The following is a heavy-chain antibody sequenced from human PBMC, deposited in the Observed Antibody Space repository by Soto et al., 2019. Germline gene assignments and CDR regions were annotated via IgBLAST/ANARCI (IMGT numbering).Heavy chain of an antibody. CDR1: GGTFSSYA. D-gene: IGHD2-21*02. Sequence: GASVKVSCKASGGTFSSYAISWVRQAPGQGLEWMGGIIPIFGTANYAQKFQGRVTITADESTSTAYMELSSLRSEDTAVYYCAIHYRSAYCGGDFYIRPFDYWGQGTLVTVSS. CDR2: IIPIFGTA. J-gene: IGHJ4*02. CDR3: AIHYRSAYCGGDFYIRPFDY. V-gene: IGHV1-69*13.